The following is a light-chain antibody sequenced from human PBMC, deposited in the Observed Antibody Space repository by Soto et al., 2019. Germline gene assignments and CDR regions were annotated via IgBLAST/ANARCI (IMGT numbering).Light chain of an antibody. CDR1: QSLLHSNGYNY. CDR3: MQARQTPPT. CDR2: LGS. J-gene: IGKJ1*01. V-gene: IGKV2-28*01. Sequence: DIVMTQSPLSLPVTPGEPASFSCRSSQSLLHSNGYNYLDWYLQKPGQSPQLLIFLGSDRASGVPDRFSGSGSGTDFTLKISRVETEDVWVYYCMQARQTPPTFGQGTKVEFK.